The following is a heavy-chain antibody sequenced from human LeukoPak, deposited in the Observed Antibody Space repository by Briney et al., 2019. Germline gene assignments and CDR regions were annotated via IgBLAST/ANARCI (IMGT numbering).Heavy chain of an antibody. J-gene: IGHJ4*02. Sequence: GGSLRLSCAASGFTFIDYDMHWVRQVLGKGLEWVSAIGIRGDTHYSGSVKGRFTISRENAESSLYLQMNSLRAEDTAVYYCARGGIQVSGINEFDYWGQGTLVTVSS. CDR1: GFTFIDYD. V-gene: IGHV3-13*01. CDR3: ARGGIQVSGINEFDY. D-gene: IGHD6-19*01. CDR2: IGIRGDT.